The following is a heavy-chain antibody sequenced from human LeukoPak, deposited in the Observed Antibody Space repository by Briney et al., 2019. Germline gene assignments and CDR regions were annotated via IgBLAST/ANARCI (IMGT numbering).Heavy chain of an antibody. Sequence: GGSPRLSCAASGFTFSNYAMSWVRQAPGKGLEWVSALSGSGYTTYYADSVKGRFTISRDNSKNTLYLQMNSLRAEDTAVYYCAKEVTENNWFDPWGQGTLVSVSS. CDR3: AKEVTENNWFDP. J-gene: IGHJ5*02. CDR2: LSGSGYTT. CDR1: GFTFSNYA. D-gene: IGHD1-14*01. V-gene: IGHV3-23*01.